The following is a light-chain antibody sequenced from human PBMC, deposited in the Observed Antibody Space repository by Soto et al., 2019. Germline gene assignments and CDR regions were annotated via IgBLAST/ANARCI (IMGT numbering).Light chain of an antibody. Sequence: DIVMTQTPLSLSVTPGQPASISCKSSQSLLHGDGKTYLFWYLQKPGQPPQLLIYELSNRFSGVPDTSSGRGSGTDFALEISRVEAEDVGVYYCMQTKQRTLTFGGGIKVEV. CDR3: MQTKQRTLT. CDR2: ELS. V-gene: IGKV2D-29*01. CDR1: QSLLHGDGKTY. J-gene: IGKJ4*01.